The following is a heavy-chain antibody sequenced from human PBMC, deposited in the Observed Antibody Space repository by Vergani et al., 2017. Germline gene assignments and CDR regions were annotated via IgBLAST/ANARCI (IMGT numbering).Heavy chain of an antibody. D-gene: IGHD5-18*01. CDR1: GFTFSSYG. J-gene: IGHJ4*02. CDR2: ISYDGSNK. Sequence: QVQLVESGGGVVQPGRSLRLSCAASGFTFSSYGMHWVRQAPGKGLEWVSVISYDGSNKYYADSVKGRFTISRDNSKNTLYLQMNSLRPEDTTVYYYAKDLSPGGYSYSLTAGIGYWGQGTLVTVSS. V-gene: IGHV3-30*18. CDR3: AKDLSPGGYSYSLTAGIGY.